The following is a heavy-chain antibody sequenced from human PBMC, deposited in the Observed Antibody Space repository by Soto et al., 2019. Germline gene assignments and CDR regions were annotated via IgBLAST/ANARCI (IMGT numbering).Heavy chain of an antibody. J-gene: IGHJ6*02. CDR1: GYTFTSYA. CDR2: INAGNGNT. V-gene: IGHV1-3*01. Sequence: GASVKVSCKASGYTFTSYAMHWVRQAPGQRLEWMGWINAGNGNTKYSQKFQGRVTITRDTSASTAYMELSSLRSEDTAVYYCAREAYSYEPRYALYGMDVWGQGTTVTVSS. CDR3: AREAYSYEPRYALYGMDV. D-gene: IGHD5-18*01.